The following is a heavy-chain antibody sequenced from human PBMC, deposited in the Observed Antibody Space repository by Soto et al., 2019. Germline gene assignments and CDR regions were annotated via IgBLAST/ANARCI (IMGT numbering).Heavy chain of an antibody. J-gene: IGHJ3*02. CDR2: TYYRSKWYN. D-gene: IGHD2-2*01. Sequence: PSQTLSLTCAISGDSVSSNSAAWNWIRQSPSRGLEWLGRTYYRSKWYNDYAVSVKSRITINPDTSKNQFSLQLNSVTPEDTAVYYCARVEDIVVVPAAMQEGEGAFDIWGQGTMVTVSS. CDR3: ARVEDIVVVPAAMQEGEGAFDI. CDR1: GDSVSSNSAA. V-gene: IGHV6-1*01.